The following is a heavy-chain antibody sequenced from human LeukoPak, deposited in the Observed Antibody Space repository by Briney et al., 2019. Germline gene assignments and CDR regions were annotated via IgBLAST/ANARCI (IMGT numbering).Heavy chain of an antibody. J-gene: IGHJ3*02. CDR2: VYYSGST. CDR3: ARHAYGSGRYGAFDI. CDR1: GGSINGYY. D-gene: IGHD3-10*01. Sequence: SETLSLTCTVSGGSINGYYWSWIRQPPGKGLEWIGYVYYSGSTDYNPSFKSRVTISVDRFKTHFSLRLSSVTAADTAVYYCARHAYGSGRYGAFDIWGQGTMVTVSS. V-gene: IGHV4-59*01.